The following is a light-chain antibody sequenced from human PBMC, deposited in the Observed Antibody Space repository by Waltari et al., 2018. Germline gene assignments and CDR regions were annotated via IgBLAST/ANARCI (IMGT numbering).Light chain of an antibody. Sequence: QSVLTQPPSASGTPGQGVPISCSGSSSNIGRNTVSWSQQLPGTAPKLVVYFNNQRPSGVPDRFSGSKSDTSASLAIGGLQSEDEADYYCATWDDSLNGQVVFGGGTKLTVL. J-gene: IGLJ2*01. V-gene: IGLV1-44*01. CDR3: ATWDDSLNGQVV. CDR1: SSNIGRNT. CDR2: FNN.